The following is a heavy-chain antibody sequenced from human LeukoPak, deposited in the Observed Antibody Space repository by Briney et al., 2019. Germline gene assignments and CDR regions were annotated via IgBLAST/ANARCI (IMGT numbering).Heavy chain of an antibody. CDR2: INPNSGGT. V-gene: IGHV1-2*02. D-gene: IGHD2-21*02. CDR3: ARSLVVTAIRFDY. Sequence: GASVKVSCKTSGYTFTTYYIYWVRQAPGQGLEWMGWINPNSGGTNYAQKFQDRVTMTRDSSISTAYMELSRLRSDDTAVYYCARSLVVTAIRFDYWGQGTLVTVSS. J-gene: IGHJ4*02. CDR1: GYTFTTYY.